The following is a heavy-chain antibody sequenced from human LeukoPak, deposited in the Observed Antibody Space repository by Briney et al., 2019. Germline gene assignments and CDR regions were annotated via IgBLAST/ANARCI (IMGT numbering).Heavy chain of an antibody. Sequence: SVKVSCKASGGTFSRYAISWVRQAPGQGLEWMGGITPMFGTANYAQKFQGRVTITTDESTSTAYMELSDLRSEDTAMYYCARDAAIYDNSAFYYLWWGQGTLITVSS. D-gene: IGHD3-22*01. CDR2: ITPMFGTA. CDR1: GGTFSRYA. V-gene: IGHV1-69*05. J-gene: IGHJ4*02. CDR3: ARDAAIYDNSAFYYLW.